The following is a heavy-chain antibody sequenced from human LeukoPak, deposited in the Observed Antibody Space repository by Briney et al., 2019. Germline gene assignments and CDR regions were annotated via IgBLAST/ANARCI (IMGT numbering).Heavy chain of an antibody. Sequence: PGGSLRLSCAASGFTFSSYGMHWVRQAPGKGLEWVAVIWYDGSNKYYADSVKGRFTISRDNSKNTLYLQMNSLRAEDTAVYYCARDRDYYGSGTCFDYWGQGTLVTVSS. J-gene: IGHJ4*02. CDR3: ARDRDYYGSGTCFDY. D-gene: IGHD3-10*01. V-gene: IGHV3-33*01. CDR2: IWYDGSNK. CDR1: GFTFSSYG.